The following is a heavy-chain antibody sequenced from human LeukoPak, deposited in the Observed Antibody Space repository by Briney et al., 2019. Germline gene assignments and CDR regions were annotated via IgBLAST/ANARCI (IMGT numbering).Heavy chain of an antibody. CDR3: ARADIVAAAGYYYYYGMDV. CDR2: ISSSGSTI. V-gene: IGHV3-11*01. D-gene: IGHD6-13*01. CDR1: GFTFSDYY. Sequence: GGSLRLSCAASGFTFSDYYMGWIRQAPGKGLEWVPYISSSGSTIYYADSVKGRFTISRDNAKNSLYLQMNSLRAEDTAVYYCARADIVAAAGYYYYYGMDVWGQGTTVTVSS. J-gene: IGHJ6*02.